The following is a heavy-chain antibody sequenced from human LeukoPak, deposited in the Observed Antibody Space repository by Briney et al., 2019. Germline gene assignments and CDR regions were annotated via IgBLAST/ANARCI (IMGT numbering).Heavy chain of an antibody. Sequence: GESLQISCQGSGYSFTSYWIGWVRQMPGKGLEWMGIIYPGDSDTRYSPSFQGQVTISAGKSISTAYLQWSSLKASDTAMYYCARHSYGDYVLYFDFWGQGTLVTVSS. J-gene: IGHJ4*02. CDR3: ARHSYGDYVLYFDF. CDR2: IYPGDSDT. CDR1: GYSFTSYW. V-gene: IGHV5-51*01. D-gene: IGHD4-17*01.